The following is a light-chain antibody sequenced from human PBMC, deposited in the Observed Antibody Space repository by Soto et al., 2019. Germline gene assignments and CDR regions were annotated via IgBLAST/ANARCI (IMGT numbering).Light chain of an antibody. J-gene: IGKJ4*01. Sequence: EIVLTQSPATLSLSPGERATLSCRASQSVSSYLAWYQQKPGQAARLLLYYASNRATGIPARCSGSGAGTDFTIIISSLEPDDFAVYYCQQRSNWPTFGGGTKVEIK. CDR1: QSVSSY. CDR3: QQRSNWPT. V-gene: IGKV3-11*01. CDR2: YAS.